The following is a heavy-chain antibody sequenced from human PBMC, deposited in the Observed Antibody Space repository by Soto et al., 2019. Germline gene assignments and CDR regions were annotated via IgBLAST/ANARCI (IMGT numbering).Heavy chain of an antibody. J-gene: IGHJ3*02. CDR1: GFTFSSHA. CDR2: ISYDGSKI. Sequence: QVQLVESGGGVVQPGRSLRLSCAASGFTFSSHAMHWVRQAPGKGLEWVAVISYDGSKIYYADSVKGRFTISRDNSKNMLYLQMNSLRAEDTAVYFCARDGEDVLRNIPGDAFDIWGQGTMVTVSS. CDR3: ARDGEDVLRNIPGDAFDI. D-gene: IGHD3-3*01. V-gene: IGHV3-30*04.